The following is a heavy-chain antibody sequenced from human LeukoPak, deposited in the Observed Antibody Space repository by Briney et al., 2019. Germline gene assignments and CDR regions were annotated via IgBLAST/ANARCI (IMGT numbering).Heavy chain of an antibody. Sequence: PGGTLRLSCAASGFTFSSSWMTWVRQAPGKGLEWVANIKQDGGEKYYVDSVKGRFTISRDNAKNSLYLQMNSLRAEDTAVYYCARDLYNSASKWGQGTLVTVSS. J-gene: IGHJ4*02. D-gene: IGHD6-25*01. V-gene: IGHV3-7*03. CDR1: GFTFSSSW. CDR2: IKQDGGEK. CDR3: ARDLYNSASK.